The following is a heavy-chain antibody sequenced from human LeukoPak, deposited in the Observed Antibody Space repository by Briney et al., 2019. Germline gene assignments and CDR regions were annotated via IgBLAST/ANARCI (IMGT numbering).Heavy chain of an antibody. CDR2: ISSSSSYI. CDR1: GFTFSSYS. J-gene: IGHJ4*02. Sequence: GGSLRLSCAASGFTFSSYSMNWVRQAPGKGLEWVSSISSSSSYIYYADSVKGRFTISRDNAKNPLYLQMNSLRAEDTAVYYCASGDVYDSSGYLDYWGQGTLVTVSS. CDR3: ASGDVYDSSGYLDY. D-gene: IGHD3-22*01. V-gene: IGHV3-21*01.